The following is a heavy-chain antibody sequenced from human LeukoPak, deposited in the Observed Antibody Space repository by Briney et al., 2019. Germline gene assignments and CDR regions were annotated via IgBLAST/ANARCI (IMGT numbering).Heavy chain of an antibody. V-gene: IGHV3-48*01. D-gene: IGHD2-15*01. CDR2: ISSSSSTI. Sequence: SGGSLRLSCAASGFTFSSYSMNWVRQAPGEGLEWVSYISSSSSTIYYADSVKGRFTISRDNAKNSLYLQMNSLRAEDTAVYYCAREGCSGGSCYWRFDYWGQGTLVSVSP. J-gene: IGHJ4*02. CDR3: AREGCSGGSCYWRFDY. CDR1: GFTFSSYS.